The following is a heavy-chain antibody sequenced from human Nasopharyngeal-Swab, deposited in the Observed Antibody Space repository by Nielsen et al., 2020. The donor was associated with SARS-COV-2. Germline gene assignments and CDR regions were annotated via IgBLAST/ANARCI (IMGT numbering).Heavy chain of an antibody. CDR3: AASRDPGSYYYGSGDQSMDV. CDR2: IDPSDSYT. Sequence: VRQMPGKGLEWMGRIDPSDSYTNYSPSFQGHVTISADKSISTAYLQWSSLKASDTAMYYCAASRDPGSYYYGSGDQSMDVWGQGTTVTVSS. V-gene: IGHV5-10-1*01. J-gene: IGHJ6*02. D-gene: IGHD3-10*01.